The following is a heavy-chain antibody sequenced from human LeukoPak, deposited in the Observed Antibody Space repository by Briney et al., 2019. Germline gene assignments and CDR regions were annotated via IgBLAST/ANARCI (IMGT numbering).Heavy chain of an antibody. CDR2: IYPGDSDT. CDR3: ARRSSDNWNDQLSSDY. V-gene: IGHV5-51*01. D-gene: IGHD1-20*01. Sequence: GESLKISCKGSAYCFTSYWIGWERQMPGKGLEWMGTIYPGDSDTRYSPYFQDHGTISAGKSFSTAYLQWSRLKASDTVMYYCARRSSDNWNDQLSSDYWGQGTLVTVSS. CDR1: AYCFTSYW. J-gene: IGHJ4*02.